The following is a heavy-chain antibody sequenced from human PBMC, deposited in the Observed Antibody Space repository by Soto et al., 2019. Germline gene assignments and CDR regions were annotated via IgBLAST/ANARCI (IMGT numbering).Heavy chain of an antibody. Sequence: QTPGKGLEWIGEIYHSGSINHNPSLKSRVTMSVDKSNNQFSLKMTSVTAADTAVYYCASKFGELLGDPFGISGQRTVV. CDR2: IYHSGSI. V-gene: IGHV4-4*02. D-gene: IGHD3-10*01. CDR3: ASKFGELLGDPFGI. J-gene: IGHJ3*02.